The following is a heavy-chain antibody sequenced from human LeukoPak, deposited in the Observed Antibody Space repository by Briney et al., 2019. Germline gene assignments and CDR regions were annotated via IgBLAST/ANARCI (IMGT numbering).Heavy chain of an antibody. J-gene: IGHJ5*02. Sequence: ASVMVSCKASGYTFTGYYMHWVRHAPGQGLEWGGWINPNSVGTNYAQKFQGRVTMTRETSISTAYMERSRLRSDDTAVYYCASQHPSQYFDWLTYTWFDPWGQGTLVTVSS. V-gene: IGHV1-2*02. D-gene: IGHD3-9*01. CDR3: ASQHPSQYFDWLTYTWFDP. CDR1: GYTFTGYY. CDR2: INPNSVGT.